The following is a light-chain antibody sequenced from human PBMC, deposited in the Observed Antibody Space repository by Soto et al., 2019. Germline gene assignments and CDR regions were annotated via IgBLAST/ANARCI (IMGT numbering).Light chain of an antibody. CDR1: QDIRTE. Sequence: AIQMTQSPSSLSASVGDRVTITCRSSQDIRTELGWYQQRPGKAPNLLIYGASTLQTGVPSRFSGSGSGTDFFFTISSLQPEDVATYFCLQDYNYPRTFGQGTKLQIK. J-gene: IGKJ2*01. CDR2: GAS. V-gene: IGKV1-6*01. CDR3: LQDYNYPRT.